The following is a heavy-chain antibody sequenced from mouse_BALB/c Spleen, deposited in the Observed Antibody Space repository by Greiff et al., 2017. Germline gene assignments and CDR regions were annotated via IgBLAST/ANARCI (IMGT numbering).Heavy chain of an antibody. CDR3: ARDRYDDGELDY. CDR1: GFNIKDTY. V-gene: IGHV14-3*02. Sequence: VQLKESGAELVKPGASVKLSCTASGFNIKDTYMHWVKQRPEQGLEWIGRIDPANGNTKYDPKFQGKATITADTSSNTAYLQLSSLTSEDTAVYYCARDRYDDGELDYWGQGTLVTVSA. J-gene: IGHJ3*01. CDR2: IDPANGNT. D-gene: IGHD2-14*01.